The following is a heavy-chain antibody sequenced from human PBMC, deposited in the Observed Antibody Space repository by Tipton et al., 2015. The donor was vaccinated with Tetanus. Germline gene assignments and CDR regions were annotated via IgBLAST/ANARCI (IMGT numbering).Heavy chain of an antibody. J-gene: IGHJ3*02. CDR2: ISGGGHNT. D-gene: IGHD6-6*01. CDR3: AKDLRQLVRVDAFDS. CDR1: GFTFSDYT. V-gene: IGHV3-23*01. Sequence: SLRLSCAASGFTFSDYTMAWVRQAPGEGLEWVSTISGGGHNTHYADSVQGRFTISRDNSKNTMYLQMNSLRAEDTAVYYCAKDLRQLVRVDAFDSWGQGTVVTVSS.